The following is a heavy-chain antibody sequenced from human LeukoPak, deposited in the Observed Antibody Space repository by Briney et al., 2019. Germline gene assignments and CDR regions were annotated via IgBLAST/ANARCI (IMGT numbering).Heavy chain of an antibody. Sequence: SVKVSCKASGGTFSSYAISWVRQAPGQGLEWMGGIIPIFGTANYAQKFQGRVTIPTDESTSTAYMELSSLRSEDTAVYYCARSSRCGGDCYFDYWGQGTLVTVSS. D-gene: IGHD2-21*02. CDR2: IIPIFGTA. CDR3: ARSSRCGGDCYFDY. CDR1: GGTFSSYA. J-gene: IGHJ4*02. V-gene: IGHV1-69*05.